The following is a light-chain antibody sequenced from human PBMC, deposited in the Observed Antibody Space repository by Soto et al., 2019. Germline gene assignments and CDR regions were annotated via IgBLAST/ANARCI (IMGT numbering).Light chain of an antibody. J-gene: IGKJ1*01. CDR2: RAS. Sequence: IVMTQSPATLDMSPWDTATLCCRASQSLGDNLAWYQQKPGQAPRLLIFRASSRAKGVPARFSASGSGTEFTLTISGLQSEDFAVYYCHQYNNWPPWTFGPGTKVDVK. V-gene: IGKV3-15*01. CDR1: QSLGDN. CDR3: HQYNNWPPWT.